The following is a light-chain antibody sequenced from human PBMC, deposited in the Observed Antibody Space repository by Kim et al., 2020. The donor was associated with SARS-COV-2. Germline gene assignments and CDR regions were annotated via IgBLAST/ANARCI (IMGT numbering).Light chain of an antibody. CDR2: DAS. CDR1: QSVGSY. V-gene: IGKV3-11*01. CDR3: QQRSNWPLT. J-gene: IGKJ4*02. Sequence: APGERATRSCRASQSVGSYLAWYQQKPGQAPRLLIYDASTRATGIPARFSGSGSGTDFTLTISSLEPEDFAVYYCQQRSNWPLTFGGGTKVDIK.